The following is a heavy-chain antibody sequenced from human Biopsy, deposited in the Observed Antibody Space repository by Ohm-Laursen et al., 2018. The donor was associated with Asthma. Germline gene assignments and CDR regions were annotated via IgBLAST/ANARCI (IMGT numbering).Heavy chain of an antibody. J-gene: IGHJ6*02. CDR3: ARITNDRIAAAGRYYYYGMDV. CDR2: INHSGST. D-gene: IGHD6-13*01. CDR1: GGSFSGYY. V-gene: IGHV4-34*01. Sequence: GTLSLTCSVYGGSFSGYYWSWIHQPPGKGLEWIGEINHSGSTNYNPSLKSRVTISVDTSKNQFSLKLSSVTAADTAVYYCARITNDRIAAAGRYYYYGMDVWGQGTTVTVSS.